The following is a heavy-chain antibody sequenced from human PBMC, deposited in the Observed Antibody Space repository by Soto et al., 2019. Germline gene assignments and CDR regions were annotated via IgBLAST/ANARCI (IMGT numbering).Heavy chain of an antibody. CDR2: IWYDGSNK. V-gene: IGHV3-33*01. CDR1: GFTFSSYG. J-gene: IGHJ6*03. CDR3: ARFGVANNYYYYMDV. D-gene: IGHD3-3*01. Sequence: GGSLRLSCAASGFTFSSYGMHWVRQAPGKGLEWVAVIWYDGSNKYYADSVKGRFTISRDNSKNTLYLQMNSLRAEDTAVYYCARFGVANNYYYYMDVWGKGTTVTVSS.